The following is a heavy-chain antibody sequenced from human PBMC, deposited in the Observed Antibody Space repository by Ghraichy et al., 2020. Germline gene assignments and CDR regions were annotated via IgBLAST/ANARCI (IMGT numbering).Heavy chain of an antibody. D-gene: IGHD3-22*01. Sequence: GGYLRLSCAASGFTFSSYSMNWVRQAPGKGLEWVSSISSSSSYINYADSVKGRLTISRDNAKNSLYLQMNSLRAEDTAVYYCARDLYYDSSGYYYVSGFDPWGQGTLVTVSS. CDR2: ISSSSSYI. V-gene: IGHV3-21*01. CDR3: ARDLYYDSSGYYYVSGFDP. J-gene: IGHJ5*02. CDR1: GFTFSSYS.